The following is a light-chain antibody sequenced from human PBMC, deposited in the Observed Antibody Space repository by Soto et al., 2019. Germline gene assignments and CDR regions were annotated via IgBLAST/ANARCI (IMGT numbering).Light chain of an antibody. V-gene: IGLV7-46*01. CDR1: TGAVTSGHY. CDR2: DTN. CDR3: LLAYGGPRRV. Sequence: QTVVTQEPSLTVSPGGTVTLTCDSSTGAVTSGHYPHWLQQKPGQAPRTLIYDTNNKYPWTPARFSGSLLGGKAALTLSGAQPEDEADYYCLLAYGGPRRVFGGGTKLTVL. J-gene: IGLJ2*01.